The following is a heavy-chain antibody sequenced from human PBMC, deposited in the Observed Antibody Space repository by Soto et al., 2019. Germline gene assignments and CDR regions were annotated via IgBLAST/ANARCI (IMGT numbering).Heavy chain of an antibody. CDR2: IRAYNGDT. D-gene: IGHD3-10*01. J-gene: IGHJ6*02. CDR3: ARAGAAPYYYYGMDV. CDR1: GFTFTSYA. V-gene: IGHV1-18*01. Sequence: GASVKVSCKASGFTFTSYAISWVRQAPGQGLEWMGWIRAYNGDTNYAQKFQTRVTMITDKSTDTAYMDLMSLTSDYTSIYYCARAGAAPYYYYGMDVWGQGTTVTVSS.